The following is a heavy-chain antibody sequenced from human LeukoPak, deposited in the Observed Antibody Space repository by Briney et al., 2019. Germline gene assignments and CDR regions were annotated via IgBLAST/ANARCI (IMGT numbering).Heavy chain of an antibody. CDR1: GGSISSSSYY. CDR3: ASFSRGYYYYMDV. J-gene: IGHJ6*03. Sequence: PSETLSLTCTVSGGSISSSSYYWGWIRQPPGKGLEWIGSTYYSGSTYYNPSLKSRVTISVDTSKNQFSLKLSSVTAADTAVYYCASFSRGYYYYMDVWGKGTTVTVSS. V-gene: IGHV4-39*01. CDR2: TYYSGST.